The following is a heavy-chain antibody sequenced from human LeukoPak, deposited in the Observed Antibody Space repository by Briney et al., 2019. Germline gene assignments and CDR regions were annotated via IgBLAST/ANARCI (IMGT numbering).Heavy chain of an antibody. CDR1: GLTFSSYG. CDR2: ISYDGSNK. D-gene: IGHD5-24*01. V-gene: IGHV3-30*18. CDR3: AKDSDGYNLWRPEGYFDY. J-gene: IGHJ4*02. Sequence: GGSLRLSCAASGLTFSSYGMHWVRQAPGKGLEWVAVISYDGSNKYYADSVKGRFTISRDNSKNTLYLQMNSLRAEDTAVYYCAKDSDGYNLWRPEGYFDYWGQGTLVTVSS.